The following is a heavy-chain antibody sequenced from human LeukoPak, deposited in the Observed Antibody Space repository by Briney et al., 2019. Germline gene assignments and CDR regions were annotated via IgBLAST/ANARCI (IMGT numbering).Heavy chain of an antibody. V-gene: IGHV4-59*01. CDR2: IYYSGST. CDR3: ATRRAYNGFDY. Sequence: SETLSLTCTVSGGSISSYYWSWIRQPPGKGLEWIGYIYYSGSTNYNPSLKSRVTISVGTSKTQFSLKLTSVTAADTAVYYCATRRAYNGFDYWGQGTLVTVSS. CDR1: GGSISSYY. J-gene: IGHJ4*02. D-gene: IGHD1-1*01.